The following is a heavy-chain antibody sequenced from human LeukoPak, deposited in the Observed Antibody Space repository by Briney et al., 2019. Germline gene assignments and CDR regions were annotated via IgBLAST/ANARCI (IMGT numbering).Heavy chain of an antibody. D-gene: IGHD2-15*01. V-gene: IGHV3-49*04. CDR3: TRVSLVAASVFFDY. J-gene: IGHJ4*02. CDR1: GFTFGDYA. Sequence: GGSLRLSCTASGFTFGDYAMSWVRQAPGKGLEWVSFIRSKAYGGTTEYAASVKGRFTISRDDPKSIAYPQMNSLKTEDTAVYYCTRVSLVAASVFFDYWGQGTLVTVSS. CDR2: IRSKAYGGTT.